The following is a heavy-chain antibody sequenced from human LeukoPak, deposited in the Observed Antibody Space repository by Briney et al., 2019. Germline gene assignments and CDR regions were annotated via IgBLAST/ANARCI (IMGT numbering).Heavy chain of an antibody. CDR1: GYSISSGYY. V-gene: IGHV4-38-2*02. CDR2: IYHSGST. J-gene: IGHJ4*02. D-gene: IGHD3-10*01. CDR3: ASGNGSGSYNY. Sequence: SETLSLTCTVSGYSISSGYYWGWIRQPPGKGLEWIGNIYHSGSTYYNPSLESRVTVSVDTSKDQFSLKLSSVTAADTAVYYCASGNGSGSYNYWGQGTLVTVSS.